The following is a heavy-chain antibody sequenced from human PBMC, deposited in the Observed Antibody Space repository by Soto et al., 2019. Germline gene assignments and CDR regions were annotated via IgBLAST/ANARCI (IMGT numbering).Heavy chain of an antibody. CDR2: IIPIFGTA. CDR1: GGTFSSYA. Sequence: QVQLVQSGAEVKKPGSSVKVSCKASGGTFSSYAISWVRQAPGQGLEWMGGIIPIFGTANYAQKFQGRVTITAGESTSTAYMELSSLRSEDTAVYYCARERGYCTNGVCYNNYYYYYGMDVWGQGTTVTVSS. V-gene: IGHV1-69*12. CDR3: ARERGYCTNGVCYNNYYYYYGMDV. J-gene: IGHJ6*02. D-gene: IGHD2-8*01.